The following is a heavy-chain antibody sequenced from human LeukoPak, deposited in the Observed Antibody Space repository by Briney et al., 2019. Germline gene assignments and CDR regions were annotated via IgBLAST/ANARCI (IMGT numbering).Heavy chain of an antibody. CDR3: ARDLPGWGELPLVTFDY. Sequence: KAGGSLRLSCAASGFTFSSYSMNWVRQAPGKGLEWVSSISSSSSYIYYADSVKGRFTISRDNAKNSLYLQMNSLRAEDTAVYYCARDLPGWGELPLVTFDYWGQGTLVTVSS. V-gene: IGHV3-21*01. CDR2: ISSSSSYI. CDR1: GFTFSSYS. J-gene: IGHJ4*02. D-gene: IGHD1-26*01.